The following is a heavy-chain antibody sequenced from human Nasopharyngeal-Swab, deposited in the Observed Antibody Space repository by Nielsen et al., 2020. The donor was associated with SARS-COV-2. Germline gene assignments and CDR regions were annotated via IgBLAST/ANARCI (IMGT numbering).Heavy chain of an antibody. CDR1: GYSFTSYW. V-gene: IGHV5-51*01. CDR3: ARNGRGDYSDFDY. Sequence: KVSCKGSGYSFTSYWIGWARQMPGKGLEWMGIIYPGDSDTRYSPSFQGQVTISADKSISTAYLHWSSLKASDTAMYYCARNGRGDYSDFDYWGQGTLVTVSS. J-gene: IGHJ4*02. D-gene: IGHD1-26*01. CDR2: IYPGDSDT.